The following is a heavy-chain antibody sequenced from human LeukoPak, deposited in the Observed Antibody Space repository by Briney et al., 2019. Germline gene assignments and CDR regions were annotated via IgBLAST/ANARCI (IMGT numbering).Heavy chain of an antibody. V-gene: IGHV1-18*01. J-gene: IGHJ6*03. D-gene: IGHD1-20*01. Sequence: ASVKVSCKASGYTFTSYGISWVRQAPGQGLEWMGWISAYNGNTNYAQKLQGRVTMTTDTSTSTAYMELRSLRSDDTAVYYCARGQGGNWNYYYYYYMDVWGKGTTVTVSS. CDR3: ARGQGGNWNYYYYYYMDV. CDR2: ISAYNGNT. CDR1: GYTFTSYG.